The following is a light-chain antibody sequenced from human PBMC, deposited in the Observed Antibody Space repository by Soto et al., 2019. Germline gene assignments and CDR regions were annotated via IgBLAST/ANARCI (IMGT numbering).Light chain of an antibody. CDR1: SSNIGSNT. Sequence: QAVVTQPPSASGTPGQWVTISCSGSSSNIGSNTVNWYQQLPGTAPKLLIYSNNQRPSGVPDRFSGSKSGTSASLAISGLQSEDEADYYCAAWDDSLNGSVVFGGGTKLTVL. CDR3: AAWDDSLNGSVV. V-gene: IGLV1-44*01. J-gene: IGLJ2*01. CDR2: SNN.